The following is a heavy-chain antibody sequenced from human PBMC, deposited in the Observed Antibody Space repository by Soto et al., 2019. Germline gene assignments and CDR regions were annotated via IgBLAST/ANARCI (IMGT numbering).Heavy chain of an antibody. CDR2: ISYDGSNK. J-gene: IGHJ2*01. CDR3: ARGFVGTVGLGYFDL. D-gene: IGHD4-17*01. V-gene: IGHV3-30-3*01. CDR1: GFTFSSYA. Sequence: QVQLVESGGGVVQPGRSLRLSCAAFGFTFSSYAMHWVRQAPGKGLEWVAVISYDGSNKYYADSVKGRFTISRDNSKNTLYLQMNSLRAEDTAVYYCARGFVGTVGLGYFDLWGRGTLVTVSS.